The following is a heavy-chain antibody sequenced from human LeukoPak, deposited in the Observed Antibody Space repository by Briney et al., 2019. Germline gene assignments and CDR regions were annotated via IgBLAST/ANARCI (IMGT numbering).Heavy chain of an antibody. CDR1: GYTLTELS. V-gene: IGHV1-24*01. D-gene: IGHD6-19*01. Sequence: ASVEVSCKVSGYTLTELSMHWVRQAPGKGLEWMGSFDPEDGETIYAQKFQGRVTMTEDTSTDTAYMELSSLRSEDTAVYYCATDMIAVAGFPRDYWGQGTLVTVSS. J-gene: IGHJ4*02. CDR3: ATDMIAVAGFPRDY. CDR2: FDPEDGET.